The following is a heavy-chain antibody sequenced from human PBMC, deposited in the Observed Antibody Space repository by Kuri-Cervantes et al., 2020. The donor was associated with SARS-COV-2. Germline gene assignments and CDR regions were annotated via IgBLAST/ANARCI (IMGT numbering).Heavy chain of an antibody. J-gene: IGHJ6*03. CDR1: GFTFSGSA. CDR2: IRSKANSYAT. Sequence: GESLKISCAASGFTFSGSAMHWVRQASEKGLEWVGRIRSKANSYATAYAASVKGRFAISRDDSKNTAYLQMNSLKTEDTAVYYCTRLAYYYYMDVWGKGTTVTVSS. V-gene: IGHV3-73*01. CDR3: TRLAYYYYMDV.